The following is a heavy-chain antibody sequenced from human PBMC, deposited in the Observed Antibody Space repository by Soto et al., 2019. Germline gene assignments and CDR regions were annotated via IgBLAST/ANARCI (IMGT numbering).Heavy chain of an antibody. CDR1: GDSFSIYSGA. CDR3: SNDPGYSLHY. D-gene: IGHD5-12*01. CDR2: TYYRSKWYY. Sequence: HVQLQQSGPGLVKPSQTLSLTCVISGDSFSIYSGAWNWIRQSQSSGLEWQGRTYYRSKWYYDYAESGKSRIIISVDTSKNQFALPLNSVTLEDAAVDYCSNDPGYSLHYWVQGTKVTVSS. V-gene: IGHV6-1*01. J-gene: IGHJ4*02.